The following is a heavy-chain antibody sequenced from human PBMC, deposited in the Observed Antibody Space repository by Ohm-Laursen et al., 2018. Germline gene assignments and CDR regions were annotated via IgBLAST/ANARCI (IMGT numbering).Heavy chain of an antibody. CDR2: IYWDDDK. Sequence: TQTLTLTCTFSGFSLSTRGVGVGWIRKPPGKALEWLALIYWDDDKRYSPSLKSRLTITKGTSKNQVVRTRTNMDPVDTATDYWAHYDSSGYSRLWGQGTLVTVSS. V-gene: IGHV2-5*02. CDR1: GFSLSTRGVG. D-gene: IGHD3-22*01. J-gene: IGHJ4*02. CDR3: AHYDSSGYSRL.